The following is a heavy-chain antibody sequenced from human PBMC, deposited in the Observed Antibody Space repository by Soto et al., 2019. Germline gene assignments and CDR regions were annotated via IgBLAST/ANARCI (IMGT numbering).Heavy chain of an antibody. CDR2: IYYSGST. J-gene: IGHJ3*02. V-gene: IGHV4-59*01. Sequence: PSETLSLTCTVSGGSISSYYWSWIRQPPGKGLEWIGYIYYSGSTNYNPSLKSRVTISVDTSKNQFSLKLSSVTAADTDVYYCARVWGGAFDIWGQGTMVNVSS. D-gene: IGHD3-10*01. CDR1: GGSISSYY. CDR3: ARVWGGAFDI.